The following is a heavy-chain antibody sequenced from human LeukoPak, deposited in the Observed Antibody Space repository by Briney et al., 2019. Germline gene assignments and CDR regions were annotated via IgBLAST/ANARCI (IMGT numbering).Heavy chain of an antibody. CDR3: ARGGPTGALDY. CDR1: GFSVRSNY. J-gene: IGHJ4*02. CDR2: IKEDGSEK. V-gene: IGHV3-7*01. Sequence: GGSLRLSCAASGFSVRSNYMSWVRQAPGTGLEWVANIKEDGSEKYYVDSVKGRFTISRDNAKNSLYLQMNSLRAEDTALYYCARGGPTGALDYWGQGTLVTVSS. D-gene: IGHD7-27*01.